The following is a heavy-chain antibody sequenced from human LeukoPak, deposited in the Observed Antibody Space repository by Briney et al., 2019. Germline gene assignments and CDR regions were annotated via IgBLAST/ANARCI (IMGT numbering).Heavy chain of an antibody. Sequence: TGGSLRLSCAASGFTFSSYSMNWVRQAPGKGLEWVSGIRWETGSTGYADSVKGRFTISRDNAKNSLYLQMNSLRAEDTAVYYCARDLSVVAASNYMDVWGKGTTVIVSS. CDR2: IRWETGST. V-gene: IGHV3-48*04. CDR3: ARDLSVVAASNYMDV. J-gene: IGHJ6*03. CDR1: GFTFSSYS. D-gene: IGHD2-15*01.